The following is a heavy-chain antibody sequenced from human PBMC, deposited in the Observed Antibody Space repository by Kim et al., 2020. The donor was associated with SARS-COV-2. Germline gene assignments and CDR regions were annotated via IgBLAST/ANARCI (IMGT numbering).Heavy chain of an antibody. D-gene: IGHD3-10*01. Sequence: YSPSFQGQVTISADKSISTAYLQWSSLKASDTAMYYCARVPMVRGVIHDYWGQGTLVTVSS. CDR3: ARVPMVRGVIHDY. V-gene: IGHV5-51*01. J-gene: IGHJ4*02.